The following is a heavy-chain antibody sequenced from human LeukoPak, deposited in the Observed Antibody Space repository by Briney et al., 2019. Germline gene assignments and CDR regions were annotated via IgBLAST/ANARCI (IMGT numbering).Heavy chain of an antibody. D-gene: IGHD2-2*01. CDR2: IIPIFGTA. CDR3: ARSQYCSSTSCPVGY. V-gene: IGHV1-69*13. J-gene: IGHJ4*02. Sequence: GASVKVSCKASGGTFSSYAISWVRQAPGQGLEWMGGIIPIFGTANYAQKFQGRVTITADESTRTAYMELSSLRSEDTAVYYCARSQYCSSTSCPVGYWGQGTLVTVSS. CDR1: GGTFSSYA.